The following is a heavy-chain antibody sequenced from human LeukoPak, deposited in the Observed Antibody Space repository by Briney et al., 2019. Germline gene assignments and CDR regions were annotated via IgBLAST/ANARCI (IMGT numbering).Heavy chain of an antibody. CDR3: ARETTVIIPGRSNVFDI. D-gene: IGHD4-17*01. Sequence: SETLSLTCTVSTASISSHYWNWIRQPPGKGLEWIGYISYSGTTDYNASLKSRVTISLDTSRNEFSLKLTSVTAADTAVYYCARETTVIIPGRSNVFDIWGQGTMVTVSS. J-gene: IGHJ3*02. CDR2: ISYSGTT. V-gene: IGHV4-59*11. CDR1: TASISSHY.